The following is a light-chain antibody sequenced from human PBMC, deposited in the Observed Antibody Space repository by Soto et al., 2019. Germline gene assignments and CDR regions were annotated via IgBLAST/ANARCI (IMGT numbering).Light chain of an antibody. CDR1: RSVLDNSTNKSY. CDR3: HQYYTTPQT. J-gene: IGKJ2*01. V-gene: IGKV4-1*01. CDR2: WAS. Sequence: VLTQSPSSLAVSLGERATVNCRSSRSVLDNSTNKSYLAWYQKKPGHPPKLLVHWASVREAGVPDRFSGGGSGTDFTLTISSLQAEDVAVYYCHQYYTTPQTFGQGTQLEIK.